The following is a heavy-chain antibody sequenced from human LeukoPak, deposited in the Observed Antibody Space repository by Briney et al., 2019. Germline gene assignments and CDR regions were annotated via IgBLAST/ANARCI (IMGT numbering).Heavy chain of an antibody. V-gene: IGHV5-51*01. CDR3: ARPTPGSSIDY. CDR2: IFPADSDT. D-gene: IGHD3-10*01. Sequence: GESLKISCKASGYSFTSYWIGWVRQMPGKGLEWMGIIFPADSDTKYSPSSQGQVTISADRSISTTYLQRSSLKASDTAIYYCARPTPGSSIDYWGQGTLVTVSS. J-gene: IGHJ4*02. CDR1: GYSFTSYW.